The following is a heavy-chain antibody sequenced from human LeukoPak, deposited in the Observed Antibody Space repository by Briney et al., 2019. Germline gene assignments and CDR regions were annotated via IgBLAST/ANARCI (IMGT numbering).Heavy chain of an antibody. Sequence: GGSLRLSCAASGFNFYNYAMLWVRQAPGKGLEWVAGIGGSVGGTYYADSVKGRFTISRDNSKNTLYLQMNSLRAEDTAVYYCAKDGSGVDTAMVPFFYFDYWGQGTLVTVSS. CDR2: IGGSVGGT. V-gene: IGHV3-23*01. D-gene: IGHD5-18*01. J-gene: IGHJ4*02. CDR1: GFNFYNYA. CDR3: AKDGSGVDTAMVPFFYFDY.